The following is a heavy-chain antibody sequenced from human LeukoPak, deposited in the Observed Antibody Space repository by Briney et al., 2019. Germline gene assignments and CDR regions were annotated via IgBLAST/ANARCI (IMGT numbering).Heavy chain of an antibody. V-gene: IGHV3-7*01. CDR2: IKQDGSEK. CDR3: ARDRAYCSSTSCEAPSFDY. D-gene: IGHD2-2*01. CDR1: GFTFSSYW. Sequence: PGGSLRLSCAASGFTFSSYWMSWVRQAPGKGLEWVANIKQDGSEKYYVDSVKGRFTISRDNAKNSLYLQMNSLRAEDTAVYYCARDRAYCSSTSCEAPSFDYWGQGTLVTVSS. J-gene: IGHJ4*02.